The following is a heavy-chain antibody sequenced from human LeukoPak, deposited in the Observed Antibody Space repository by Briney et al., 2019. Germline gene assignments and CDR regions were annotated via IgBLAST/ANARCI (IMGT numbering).Heavy chain of an antibody. CDR2: ITISGHTK. CDR3: ARGDPHAHL. V-gene: IGHV3-48*03. Sequence: GGSLRLSCVASGFDLNTYEMNWVRQAPGKGLEWIADITISGHTKNYADSVKGRFTISRDNAGTSLYLQMNSLRVEDTGVYYCARGDPHAHLWGQGTLDTVSS. CDR1: GFDLNTYE. J-gene: IGHJ4*02.